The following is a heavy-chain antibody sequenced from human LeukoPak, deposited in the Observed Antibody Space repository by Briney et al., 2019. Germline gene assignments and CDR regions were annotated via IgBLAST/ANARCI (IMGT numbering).Heavy chain of an antibody. V-gene: IGHV4-34*01. Sequence: PSETLSLTCAVYGGSFSGYYWSWIRQPPGKGLEWIGEINHSGSTNYNPSLKSRVTISVDTSKNQFSLKLSSVTAADTAVYYCARVSGPYSGSYYPFDYWGQGTLVTVSS. CDR1: GGSFSGYY. CDR3: ARVSGPYSGSYYPFDY. J-gene: IGHJ4*02. D-gene: IGHD1-26*01. CDR2: INHSGST.